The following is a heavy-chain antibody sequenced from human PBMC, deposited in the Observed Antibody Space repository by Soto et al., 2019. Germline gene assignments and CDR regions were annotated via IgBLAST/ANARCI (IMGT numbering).Heavy chain of an antibody. J-gene: IGHJ6*02. V-gene: IGHV3-43D*03. CDR2: ISWDGGST. Sequence: GGSLRLSCAASGFTFDDYAMHWVRQAPGKGLEWVSLISWDGGSTYYADSVKGRFTISRDNSKNSLYLQMNSLRAEDSALYYCEKAMGSYGSGSDYYCDGKDVWGQGTTVTVSS. CDR1: GFTFDDYA. CDR3: EKAMGSYGSGSDYYCDGKDV. D-gene: IGHD3-10*01.